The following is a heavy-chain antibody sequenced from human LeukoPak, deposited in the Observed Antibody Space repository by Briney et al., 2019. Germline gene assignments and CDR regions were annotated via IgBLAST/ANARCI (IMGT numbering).Heavy chain of an antibody. CDR2: IYYSGTT. CDR1: GGPISSSSYY. CDR3: ATSYYVSGSYAEQFDY. J-gene: IGHJ4*02. Sequence: SETLSLTCTVSGGPISSSSYYWGCIRQPPGKGLEWIGTIYYSGTTYYKPSLKSRVTISVDTSKNQFSLKLSSLTAADTAVYYSATSYYVSGSYAEQFDYWGQGTLVNVSS. V-gene: IGHV4-39*01. D-gene: IGHD3-10*01.